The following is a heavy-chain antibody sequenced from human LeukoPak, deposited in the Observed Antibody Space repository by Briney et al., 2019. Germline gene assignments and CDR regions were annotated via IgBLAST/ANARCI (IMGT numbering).Heavy chain of an antibody. Sequence: SETLSLTRAVYGGSFSGYYWSWIRQPPGKGLEWIGEINHSGSTNYNPSLKSRVTISVDTSKNQFSLKLSSVTAADTAVYYCARGLYYYDSSGYYYLYYFDYWGQGTLVTVSS. J-gene: IGHJ4*02. V-gene: IGHV4-34*01. CDR1: GGSFSGYY. D-gene: IGHD3-22*01. CDR3: ARGLYYYDSSGYYYLYYFDY. CDR2: INHSGST.